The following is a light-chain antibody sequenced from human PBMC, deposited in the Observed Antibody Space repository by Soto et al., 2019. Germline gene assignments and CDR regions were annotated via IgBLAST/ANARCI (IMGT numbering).Light chain of an antibody. CDR2: DDR. Sequence: SYVLTQAPSVSVAPGQTATITCGGNDIRSKSVHWYHQRPGQPPVFVVYDDRKRPSGIPDRFSASNSGPTATLTISRVEAGDDGDYYCQVWDSDREVVFGGGTKVTVL. V-gene: IGLV3-21*02. J-gene: IGLJ2*01. CDR3: QVWDSDREVV. CDR1: DIRSKS.